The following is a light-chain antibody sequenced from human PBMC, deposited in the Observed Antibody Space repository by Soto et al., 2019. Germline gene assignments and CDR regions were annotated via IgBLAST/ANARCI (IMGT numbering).Light chain of an antibody. CDR1: QSISNY. V-gene: IGKV3-11*01. CDR2: DAS. Sequence: ESVLTQSPATLSLSPGERATLSCRASQSISNYLAWYQQKPGQAPRLLIYDASNRATGVPARFSGSGSGTDFTLTISSLEPDGCAFYYCQHRSNWPTRLTFGGGTKVQI. CDR3: QHRSNWPTRLT. J-gene: IGKJ4*01.